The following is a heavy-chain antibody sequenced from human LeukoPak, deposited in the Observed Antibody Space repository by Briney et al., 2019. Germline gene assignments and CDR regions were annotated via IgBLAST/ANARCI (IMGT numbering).Heavy chain of an antibody. J-gene: IGHJ5*02. CDR3: ARGGVVAAGNCFDP. CDR1: GGSISSHY. V-gene: IGHV4-59*11. CDR2: IYYSGST. Sequence: PSETLSLTCTVSGGSISSHYWSWIRQPPGKGLEWIGYIYYSGSTNCNPSLKSRVTISVDTSKNQFSLKLSSVTAADTAVYYCARGGVVAAGNCFDPWGQGTLVTVSS. D-gene: IGHD2-15*01.